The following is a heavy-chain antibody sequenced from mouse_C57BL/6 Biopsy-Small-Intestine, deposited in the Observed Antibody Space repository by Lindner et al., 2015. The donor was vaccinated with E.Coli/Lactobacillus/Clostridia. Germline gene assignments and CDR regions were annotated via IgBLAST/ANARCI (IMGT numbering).Heavy chain of an antibody. Sequence: SVKVSCKASRYTFTSFAIHWVRQAPDKGLEWMGWINGDSGNTKYSQKFQGRLTINRDTSANTAYMELISLRSEDTAVYYCGRGWFGELSLDYWGQGTLVTVSS. J-gene: IGHJ4*01. V-gene: IGHV1-84*02. CDR1: RYTFTSFA. CDR3: GRGWFGELSLDY. D-gene: IGHD2-3*01. CDR2: INGDSGNT.